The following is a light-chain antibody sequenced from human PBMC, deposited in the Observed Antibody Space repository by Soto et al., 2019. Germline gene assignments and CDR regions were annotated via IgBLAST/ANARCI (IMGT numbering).Light chain of an antibody. CDR2: GDN. CDR1: SSNIGAEYD. V-gene: IGLV1-40*01. CDR3: QSYDSSLTTFV. Sequence: VLTQPPSVSGAPGQMVAISCTGSSSNIGAEYDVHWYQQLPGTAPKRLIYGDNNRPSGVPDRFSGSKSGTSASLAITGLQPEDEADYYCQSYDSSLTTFVFGTGTKVTVL. J-gene: IGLJ1*01.